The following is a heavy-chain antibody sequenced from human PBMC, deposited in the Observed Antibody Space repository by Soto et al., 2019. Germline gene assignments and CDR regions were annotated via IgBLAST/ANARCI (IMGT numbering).Heavy chain of an antibody. Sequence: SETLSLTCTVSGASISGVYWSWIRKSAGKGLEWIGRIYATGTTDYNPSLKSRVMMSVDTSKKQFSLKLRFVTAADTAVYYCVRDGTKTLRDWFDPWGQGISVTVSS. CDR2: IYATGTT. CDR1: GASISGVY. V-gene: IGHV4-4*07. J-gene: IGHJ5*02. D-gene: IGHD1-1*01. CDR3: VRDGTKTLRDWFDP.